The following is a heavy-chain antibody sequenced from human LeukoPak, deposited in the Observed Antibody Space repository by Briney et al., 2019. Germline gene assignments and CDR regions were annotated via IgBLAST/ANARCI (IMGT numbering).Heavy chain of an antibody. CDR2: IRYDGSNK. CDR1: GFTFSDYY. J-gene: IGHJ4*02. V-gene: IGHV3-30*02. Sequence: GGSLRLSCAASGFTFSDYYMSWIRQAPGKGLEWVAFIRYDGSNKYYADSVKGRFTISRDNSKNTLYLQMNSLRAEDTAVYYCAKEMGSSTSRSPLGYWGQGTLVTVSS. D-gene: IGHD2-2*01. CDR3: AKEMGSSTSRSPLGY.